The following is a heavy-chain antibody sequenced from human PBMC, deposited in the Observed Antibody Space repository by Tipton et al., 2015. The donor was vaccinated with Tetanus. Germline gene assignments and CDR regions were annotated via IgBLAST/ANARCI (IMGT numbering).Heavy chain of an antibody. D-gene: IGHD5-12*01. V-gene: IGHV4-4*07. CDR3: ARPGVGGYTGYYFDF. CDR1: GGSIASQY. Sequence: TLSLTCTVSGGSIASQYWSWIRQPAGKGLEWIGRTYIRGTTTYNPSLKSRVTISVDTSENQMSLRLTSVTAADTAVYYCARPGVGGYTGYYFDFWGQGTVVTVSS. J-gene: IGHJ4*02. CDR2: TYIRGTT.